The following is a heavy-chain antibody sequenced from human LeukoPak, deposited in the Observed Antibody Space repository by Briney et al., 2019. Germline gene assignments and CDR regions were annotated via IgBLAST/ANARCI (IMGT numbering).Heavy chain of an antibody. V-gene: IGHV1-46*01. CDR1: GYTFTSYY. CDR3: ARALRSYSSEDY. CDR2: INPSGGGT. Sequence: ASVKVSCKASGYTFTSYYMHWVRQAPGQGLEWMGIINPSGGGTSYAQKFQGRVTMTRDTSTNTVYMELSSLRSEDTAVYYCARALRSYSSEDYWGQGTLVTVSS. D-gene: IGHD3-22*01. J-gene: IGHJ4*02.